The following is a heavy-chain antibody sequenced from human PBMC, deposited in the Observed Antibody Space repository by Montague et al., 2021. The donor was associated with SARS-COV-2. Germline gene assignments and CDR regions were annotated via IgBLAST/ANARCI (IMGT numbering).Heavy chain of an antibody. Sequence: SETLSLTCTVSGGSISSYYWSWIRQPPGKGLEWIGEINHSGSTNNNPSLKSRVTVSVDTSKNQFSLKLSSVTAADTAVYYCARGARQGYGFRLGSFDYWGQGTLVTVSS. CDR3: ARGARQGYGFRLGSFDY. V-gene: IGHV4-34*01. J-gene: IGHJ4*02. D-gene: IGHD3-10*01. CDR1: GGSISSYY. CDR2: INHSGST.